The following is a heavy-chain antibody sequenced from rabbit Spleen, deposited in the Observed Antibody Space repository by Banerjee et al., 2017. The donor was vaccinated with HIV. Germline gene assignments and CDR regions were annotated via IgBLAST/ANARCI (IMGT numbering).Heavy chain of an antibody. V-gene: IGHV1S45*01. D-gene: IGHD8-1*01. CDR3: ARDTGSSFSSYGMDL. CDR2: IDTNDGDT. J-gene: IGHJ6*01. Sequence: QQQLVESGGGLVQPEGSLTLTCKASGFSFSSNWICWVRQAPGKGLEWIACIDTNDGDTDYANWPKGRFTISKTSSTTVTLQMTSLTAADTATYFCARDTGSSFSSYGMDLWGPGTLVTV. CDR1: GFSFSSNW.